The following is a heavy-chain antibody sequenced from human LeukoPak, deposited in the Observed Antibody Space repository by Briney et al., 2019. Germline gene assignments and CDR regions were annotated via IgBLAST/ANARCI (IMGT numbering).Heavy chain of an antibody. V-gene: IGHV5-51*01. CDR2: IYPGDSDI. CDR3: ARQGGSGTFGAFNV. CDR1: GYSFPTYW. D-gene: IGHD3-10*01. J-gene: IGHJ3*01. Sequence: GESLKISCQGSGYSFPTYWIGWMRQMPGKGLEWMGIIYPGDSDIRYSPSFQGLVTISADKSISTAYLQWSSLKASDTAKYYCARQGGSGTFGAFNVWGQGTMVTVSS.